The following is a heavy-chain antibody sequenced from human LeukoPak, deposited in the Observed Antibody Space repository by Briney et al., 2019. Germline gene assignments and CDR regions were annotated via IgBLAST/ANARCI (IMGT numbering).Heavy chain of an antibody. CDR1: GGSISSYY. D-gene: IGHD3-9*01. CDR2: IYYSGST. J-gene: IGHJ4*02. Sequence: SETLSLTCTVSGGSISSYYWSWIRQPPGKGLEWIGYIYYSGSTNYNPSLKSRVTISVDTSKNQFSLKLSSVTAADTAVYYCAREYYDILTGSGYYFDYWGQGTLVTVSS. V-gene: IGHV4-59*01. CDR3: AREYYDILTGSGYYFDY.